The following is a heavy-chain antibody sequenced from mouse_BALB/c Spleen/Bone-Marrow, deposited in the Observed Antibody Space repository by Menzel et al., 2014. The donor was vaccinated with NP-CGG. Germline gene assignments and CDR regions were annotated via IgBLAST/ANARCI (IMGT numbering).Heavy chain of an antibody. V-gene: IGHV1-82*01. J-gene: IGHJ4*01. CDR3: ARNPHYYAMDY. Sequence: VHLQQSGPELVKPGASVKISCKTSGYTFSYSWMNWVRQRPGQGLEWIGRIYPEDGDTNYNGRFKGKATLTADKSSNTTYIQLSSLTSVDSAVYFCARNPHYYAMDYWGQGTSVTVSS. CDR1: GYTFSYSW. CDR2: IYPEDGDT.